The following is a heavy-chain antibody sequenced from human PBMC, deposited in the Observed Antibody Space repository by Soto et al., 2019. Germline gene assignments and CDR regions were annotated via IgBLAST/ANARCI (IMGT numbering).Heavy chain of an antibody. D-gene: IGHD4-17*01. CDR3: ARGGQTTLTPYYFDY. CDR1: GGSISSGGYS. CDR2: IYHSGST. J-gene: IGHJ4*02. V-gene: IGHV4-30-2*01. Sequence: QLQLQESGSGLVKPSQTLSLTCAVSGGSISSGGYSWSWIRQPPGKGLDGLGYIYHSGSTYYNPSLNSRDTISVERSKTLFSMKLSSVTAPDRAVYYCARGGQTTLTPYYFDYWGQGTMVTASS.